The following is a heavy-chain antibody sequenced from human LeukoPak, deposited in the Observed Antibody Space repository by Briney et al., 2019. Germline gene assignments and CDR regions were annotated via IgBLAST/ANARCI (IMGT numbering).Heavy chain of an antibody. Sequence: SETLSLTCTVSGGSISSYYWSWIRQPPGKGLEWIGYIYYSGSTNYNPSLKSRVTISVDTSKNQFSLKLSSVTAADTAVYYCATGDASSRPYYFDYWGQGTLVTVSS. CDR1: GGSISSYY. J-gene: IGHJ4*02. V-gene: IGHV4-59*08. CDR3: ATGDASSRPYYFDY. D-gene: IGHD6-13*01. CDR2: IYYSGST.